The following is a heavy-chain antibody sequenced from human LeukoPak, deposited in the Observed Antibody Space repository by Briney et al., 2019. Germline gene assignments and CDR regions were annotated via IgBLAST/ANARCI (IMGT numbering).Heavy chain of an antibody. CDR3: ARDLGYGYHDAFDI. CDR1: GYTFSNYF. Sequence: GASVKVSCKASGYTFSNYFMHWVRQAPGQGLEWMGIINPSGNRTDYAQKFQGRVTMTRDMSTSTVYMELSSLRSEDTAAYYCARDLGYGYHDAFDIWGQGTMVTVSS. V-gene: IGHV1-46*01. D-gene: IGHD5-18*01. J-gene: IGHJ3*02. CDR2: INPSGNRT.